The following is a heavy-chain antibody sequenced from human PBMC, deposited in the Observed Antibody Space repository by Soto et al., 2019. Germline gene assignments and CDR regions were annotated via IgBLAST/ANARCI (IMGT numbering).Heavy chain of an antibody. Sequence: PGGSLRLSCAASGFTFSSYGMHWVRQAPGKGLEWVAVIWYDGSNKYYADSVKGRFTISRDNSKNTLYLQMNSLRAEDTAVYYCARDVAVWWLQGHYGMDVWGQGTTVNVSS. J-gene: IGHJ6*02. D-gene: IGHD1-26*01. V-gene: IGHV3-33*01. CDR2: IWYDGSNK. CDR1: GFTFSSYG. CDR3: ARDVAVWWLQGHYGMDV.